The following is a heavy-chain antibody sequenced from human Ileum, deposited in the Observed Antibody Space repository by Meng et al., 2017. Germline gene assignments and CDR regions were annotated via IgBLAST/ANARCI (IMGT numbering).Heavy chain of an antibody. V-gene: IGHV3-74*01. J-gene: IGHJ5*02. CDR3: TRGYSGNYGKFDP. CDR2: INSDGSST. D-gene: IGHD1-26*01. CDR1: GLTLSNDW. Sequence: EGQLVESGGGLVQPGGSLRLSCVASGLTLSNDWMHWVRQAPGKGLVWVSRINSDGSSTYYADSVKGRLTISRDNAKNTVYLQMNSLRDEDTAVYYCTRGYSGNYGKFDPWGQGTLVTGSS.